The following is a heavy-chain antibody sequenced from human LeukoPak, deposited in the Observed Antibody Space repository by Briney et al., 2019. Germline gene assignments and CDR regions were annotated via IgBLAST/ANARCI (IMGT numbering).Heavy chain of an antibody. J-gene: IGHJ3*02. CDR1: GYTFTGYY. V-gene: IGHV1-69*13. CDR3: ARDYGSGSYFNDAFDI. D-gene: IGHD3-10*01. Sequence: ASVKVSCKASGYTFTGYYMHWVRQAPGQGLEWMGGIIPIFGTANYAQKFQGRVTITVDESTSTAYMELSSLRSEDTAVYYCARDYGSGSYFNDAFDIWGQGTMVTVSS. CDR2: IIPIFGTA.